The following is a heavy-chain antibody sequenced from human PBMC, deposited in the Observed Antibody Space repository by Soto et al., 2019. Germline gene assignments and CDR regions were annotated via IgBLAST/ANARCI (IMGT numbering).Heavy chain of an antibody. Sequence: EVKLLQSGGGLVQPGGYLRLSCTASGFIYSIYAMAWVRQAPGKGLEWVSALSGSGGETYYADSVKGRFTISRDNSKNTVYLQMTNLRAEDTAVYYCAKEIAVAVATPPEYWGQGTLVTVSS. CDR2: LSGSGGET. CDR3: AKEIAVAVATPPEY. D-gene: IGHD5-12*01. J-gene: IGHJ4*02. CDR1: GFIYSIYA. V-gene: IGHV3-23*01.